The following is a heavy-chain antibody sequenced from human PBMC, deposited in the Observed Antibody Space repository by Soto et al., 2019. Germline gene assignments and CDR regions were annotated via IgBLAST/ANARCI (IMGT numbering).Heavy chain of an antibody. Sequence: QLQLQESGPGLVKPSETLSLTCTVSGGSISSSSYYWGWIRQPPGKGLEWVGSIYYSGSTYYNPSRRRRVTISVDTSKNQFSMTVSSLTAADTAVYYCARSPDVVAAANYWGQGTLVTVSS. CDR2: IYYSGST. CDR3: ARSPDVVAAANY. D-gene: IGHD2-15*01. J-gene: IGHJ4*02. V-gene: IGHV4-39*01. CDR1: GGSISSSSYY.